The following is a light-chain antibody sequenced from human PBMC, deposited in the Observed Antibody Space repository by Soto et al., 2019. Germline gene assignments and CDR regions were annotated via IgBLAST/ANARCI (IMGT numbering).Light chain of an antibody. V-gene: IGLV1-44*01. Sequence: QSVLTQPPSASGTPGQRVTISCSGSSSNIGSNTVNWYQQLPGTAPKLLIYSNNQRPSVVPDRFSGSKSDTSASLAISGLQSEDEADYHCAAWDDSLNGVVFGGGTKLTVL. CDR3: AAWDDSLNGVV. CDR2: SNN. CDR1: SSNIGSNT. J-gene: IGLJ2*01.